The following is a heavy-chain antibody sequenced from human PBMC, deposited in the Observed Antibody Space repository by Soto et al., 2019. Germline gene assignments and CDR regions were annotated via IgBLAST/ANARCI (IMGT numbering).Heavy chain of an antibody. CDR2: IHSSGIT. J-gene: IGHJ5*02. CDR1: GGSVNNDKW. V-gene: IGHV4-4*02. CDR3: AGQWSAGYGAFEP. Sequence: QVQLQESGPGLVKPSGTLSLTCAVSGGSVNNDKWWSWVRQPPGKGLEWIGEIHSSGITNYNPSLKSRASIFVDKFKNQFSVKLASVTAADTAVYFCAGQWSAGYGAFEPWGQGTLVTVSS. D-gene: IGHD3-9*01.